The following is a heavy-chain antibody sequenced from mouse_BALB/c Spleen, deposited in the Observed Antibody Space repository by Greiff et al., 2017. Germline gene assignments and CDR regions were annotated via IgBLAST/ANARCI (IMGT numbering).Heavy chain of an antibody. CDR1: GYTFTSYW. V-gene: IGHV1-87*01. J-gene: IGHJ3*01. CDR2: IYPGDGDT. CDR3: ARDGTGGAY. Sequence: QVQLKQSGAELARPGASVKLSCKASGYTFTSYWMQWVKQRPGQGLEWIGAIYPGDGDTRYTQKFKGKATLTADKSSSTAYMQLSSLASEDSAVYYCARDGTGGAYWGQGTLVTVSA. D-gene: IGHD4-1*01.